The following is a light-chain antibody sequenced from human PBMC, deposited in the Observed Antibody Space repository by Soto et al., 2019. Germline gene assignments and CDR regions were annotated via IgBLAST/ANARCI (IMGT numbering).Light chain of an antibody. CDR1: QRVSNNF. J-gene: IGKJ1*01. Sequence: VVLTQFPGTLSLSPGETATLSCGASQRVSNNFLGGYQQKPGLPPRLLIYDATSRANGIPERFSGRGSGTHFTLTISRLEPEDFAVYYCQQYGSTPWTFGRGTKVEMK. CDR3: QQYGSTPWT. V-gene: IGKV3D-20*01. CDR2: DAT.